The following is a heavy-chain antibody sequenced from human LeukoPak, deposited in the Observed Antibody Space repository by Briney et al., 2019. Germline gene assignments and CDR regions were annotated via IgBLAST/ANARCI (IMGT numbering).Heavy chain of an antibody. CDR3: ARVDDSSSWYRVGWFDP. CDR1: GGSISSYY. D-gene: IGHD6-13*01. Sequence: SETLSLTCTVSGGSISSYYWSWIRQPPGKGLEWIGYIYYSGSTNYNPSLKSRVTISVDTSKNQFSLKLSSVTAADTAVYYCARVDDSSSWYRVGWFDPWGQGTLVTVSS. V-gene: IGHV4-59*01. J-gene: IGHJ5*02. CDR2: IYYSGST.